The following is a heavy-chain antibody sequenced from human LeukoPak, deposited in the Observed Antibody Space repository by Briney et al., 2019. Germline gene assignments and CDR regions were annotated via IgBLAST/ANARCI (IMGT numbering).Heavy chain of an antibody. CDR1: GFTFSSHA. CDR2: ISGSGGST. D-gene: IGHD6-13*01. CDR3: AKDGPPDQQQLVLVWYFQH. J-gene: IGHJ1*01. V-gene: IGHV3-23*01. Sequence: PGGSLRLSCAASGFTFSSHAMSWVRQAPGKGLEWVSAISGSGGSTYYADSVKGRFTISRDNSKNTLYLQMNSLRAEDTAVYYCAKDGPPDQQQLVLVWYFQHWGQGTLVTVSS.